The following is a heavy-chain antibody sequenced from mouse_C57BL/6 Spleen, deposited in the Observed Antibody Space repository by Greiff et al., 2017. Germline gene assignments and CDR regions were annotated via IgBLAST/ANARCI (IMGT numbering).Heavy chain of an antibody. D-gene: IGHD1-1*01. V-gene: IGHV3-6*01. CDR2: ISYDGSN. CDR1: GYSITSGYY. Sequence: EVKVEESGPGLVKPSQSLSLTCSVTGYSITSGYYWNWIRQFPGNKLEWMGYISYDGSNNYKPSLKNRISITRDTSKNQFFLKLNSVTTEDTATYYCARDNYGSIPFFDYWGQGTTLTVSS. J-gene: IGHJ2*01. CDR3: ARDNYGSIPFFDY.